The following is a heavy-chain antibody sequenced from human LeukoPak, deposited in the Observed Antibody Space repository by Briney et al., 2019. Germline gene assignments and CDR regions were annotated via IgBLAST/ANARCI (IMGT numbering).Heavy chain of an antibody. CDR2: INPNGGGT. CDR3: APASEAADF. J-gene: IGHJ4*02. CDR1: GYSFTAWY. Sequence: GASVKVSCKASGYSFTAWYMHWVRQAPGQGLEWMGGINPNGGGTNYAVKFQGRVTMTRDTSISTVYMSLSRLRSDDTAVYYCAPASEAADFWGQGTLVTVSS. D-gene: IGHD2-2*01. V-gene: IGHV1-2*02.